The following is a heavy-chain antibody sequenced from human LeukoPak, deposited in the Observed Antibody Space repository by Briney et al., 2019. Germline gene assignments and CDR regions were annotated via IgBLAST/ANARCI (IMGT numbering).Heavy chain of an antibody. CDR1: GFIFSSYW. CDR3: ARDAGYGYDRFDY. V-gene: IGHV3-7*01. J-gene: IGHJ4*02. Sequence: PGGSLRLSCAASGFIFSSYWMAWVCQAPGKGLEWVANIKEDGSEKNYVDSVKGRFTISRDNAKNSLYLQMNSLRAEDTAVYYCARDAGYGYDRFDYWGQGTQVTVSS. CDR2: IKEDGSEK. D-gene: IGHD5-18*01.